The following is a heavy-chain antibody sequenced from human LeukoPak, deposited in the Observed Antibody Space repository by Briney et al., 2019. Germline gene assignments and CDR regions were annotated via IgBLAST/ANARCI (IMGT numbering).Heavy chain of an antibody. CDR1: GFNFNYYA. CDR3: AKDRFGHTDQRPLAVDS. V-gene: IGHV3-23*01. D-gene: IGHD3-10*01. J-gene: IGHJ4*02. Sequence: GGSLKLSCAASGFNFNYYAMTWVRQAPGKGLEWVSGIGGSGIRTYYADSVRGRFTVSRDNSKNILTLHLSSLRVEDTALYYCAKDRFGHTDQRPLAVDSWGQGTLVIVSS. CDR2: IGGSGIRT.